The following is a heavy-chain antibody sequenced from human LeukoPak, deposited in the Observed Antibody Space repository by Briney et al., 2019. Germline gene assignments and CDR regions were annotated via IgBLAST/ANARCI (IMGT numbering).Heavy chain of an antibody. D-gene: IGHD2-21*02. Sequence: GGSLRLSCAASGFTFSDYHMSWIRQAPGKGLERVSYISASSTDIHYPDSVKGRFTISRDNAKNSLYLQMNSLRAEDTAVCYCARDGRMTDNYYYYYMDVWGKGTTVTISS. J-gene: IGHJ6*03. CDR2: ISASSTDI. CDR1: GFTFSDYH. CDR3: ARDGRMTDNYYYYYMDV. V-gene: IGHV3-11*01.